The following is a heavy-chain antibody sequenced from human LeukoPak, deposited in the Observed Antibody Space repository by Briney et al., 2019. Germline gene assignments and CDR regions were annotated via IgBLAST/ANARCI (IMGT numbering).Heavy chain of an antibody. CDR2: ISYDGTNK. Sequence: SGGSLRLSCAASGFTFSSYGTHWVRQAPGKGLEWVAVISYDGTNKYYADSVKGRFTISRDNSKNSLYLQMNSLRAEDTAVYYCAKDHHTSGWYLIDYWGQGTLVTVSS. V-gene: IGHV3-30*18. CDR1: GFTFSSYG. J-gene: IGHJ4*02. D-gene: IGHD6-19*01. CDR3: AKDHHTSGWYLIDY.